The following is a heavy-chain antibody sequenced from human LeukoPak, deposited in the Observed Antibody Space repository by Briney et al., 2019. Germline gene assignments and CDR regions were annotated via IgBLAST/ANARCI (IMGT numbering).Heavy chain of an antibody. Sequence: GGSLRLSCAASGFAFNFYAMTWVRQAPGKGLEWVSSISSSSSSIYYADSLKGRFTISRDNAKTSLYLQMNSLRAEDTAVYYCARLADYGNYGPREYLDFWGQGTLVTVSS. V-gene: IGHV3-21*01. D-gene: IGHD4-11*01. CDR2: ISSSSSSI. J-gene: IGHJ4*02. CDR1: GFAFNFYA. CDR3: ARLADYGNYGPREYLDF.